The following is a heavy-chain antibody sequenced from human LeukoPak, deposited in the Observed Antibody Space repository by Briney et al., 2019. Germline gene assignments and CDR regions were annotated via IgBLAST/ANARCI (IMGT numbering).Heavy chain of an antibody. V-gene: IGHV3-74*01. CDR1: GFTFSSYW. D-gene: IGHD6-6*01. Sequence: PGGSLRLSCAASGFTFSSYWMHWVRQAPGKGLVWVSRINSDGSSTSYADSVKGRFTISRDNSKNTLYLQMNSLRAEDTAVYYCARSRFGARSSSSDDYYYYYMDVWGKGTTVTVSS. CDR3: ARSRFGARSSSSDDYYYYYMDV. CDR2: INSDGSST. J-gene: IGHJ6*03.